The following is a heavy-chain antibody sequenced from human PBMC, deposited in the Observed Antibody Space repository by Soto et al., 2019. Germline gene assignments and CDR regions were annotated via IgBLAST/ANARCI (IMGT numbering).Heavy chain of an antibody. CDR3: VRKSYSWGNPQTFDP. CDR1: GGSITSGLW. J-gene: IGHJ5*02. V-gene: IGHV4-4*02. D-gene: IGHD1-26*01. CDR2: IFHSGSP. Sequence: QVQLQESGPGLVKPSGTQSLTCAVSGGSITSGLWWNWVRQPPGKRLEWIGEIFHSGSPNYNPSLRSRVTISVDNSKNQFSLTLTSVTAADTAVYYCVRKSYSWGNPQTFDPWGQGTLVTGSS.